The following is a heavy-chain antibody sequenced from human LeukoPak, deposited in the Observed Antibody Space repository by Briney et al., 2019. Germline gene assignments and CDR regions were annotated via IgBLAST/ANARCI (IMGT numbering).Heavy chain of an antibody. CDR3: ARYGSGSYYRDPFDY. CDR1: GFTFSNYW. V-gene: IGHV3-74*01. Sequence: GGSLRLSCAASGFTFSNYWMHWVRQVPGKGLVWVSHINFDGSSTNYADSVKGRFTISRDNAKNTLYLQINSLRAEDTAVYYCARYGSGSYYRDPFDYWGQGTLVTVSS. J-gene: IGHJ4*02. CDR2: INFDGSST. D-gene: IGHD3-10*01.